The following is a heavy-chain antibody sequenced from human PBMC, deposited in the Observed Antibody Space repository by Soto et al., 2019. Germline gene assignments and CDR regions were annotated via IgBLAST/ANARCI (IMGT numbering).Heavy chain of an antibody. V-gene: IGHV3-48*01. D-gene: IGHD4-17*01. CDR1: AFTFSNYG. CDR2: ITGNSNTI. CDR3: TIDDYSDYDQVDY. J-gene: IGHJ4*02. Sequence: VQLVESGGGFVQPGGSLRLSCAASAFTFSNYGMNWVRQAPGKGLEWVSYITGNSNTIYYADSVKGRFTISRDNAKASLYLQMNSLRAEDTAVYYCTIDDYSDYDQVDYWGQGTLVTVSS.